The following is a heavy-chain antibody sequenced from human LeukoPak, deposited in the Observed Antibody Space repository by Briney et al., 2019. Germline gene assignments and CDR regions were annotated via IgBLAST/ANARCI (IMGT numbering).Heavy chain of an antibody. CDR1: GFTFSSYG. CDR2: IRYDGSNK. D-gene: IGHD1-26*01. CDR3: AKDLVGANSPLYFDY. Sequence: GGSLRLSCAASGFTFSSYGMHWVRQAPGKGLEWVAFIRYDGSNKYYADSVKGQFTISRDNSKNTLYLQMNSLRAEDTAVYYCAKDLVGANSPLYFDYWGQGTLVTVSS. V-gene: IGHV3-30*02. J-gene: IGHJ4*02.